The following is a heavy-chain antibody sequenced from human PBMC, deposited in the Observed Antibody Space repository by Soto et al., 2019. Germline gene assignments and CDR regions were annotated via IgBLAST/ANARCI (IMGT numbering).Heavy chain of an antibody. CDR3: ARALYCSGDSCSPLRGMDV. CDR2: IYYSGST. CDR1: GGSISSGDYY. D-gene: IGHD2-15*01. Sequence: SETLSLTCTVSGGSISSGDYYWSWIRQPPGKGLEWIGYIYYSGSTYYNPSLKSRVTISVDTSKNQFSLKLNSVTAADTAVYYCARALYCSGDSCSPLRGMDVWGLGTTVTVSS. V-gene: IGHV4-30-4*01. J-gene: IGHJ6*02.